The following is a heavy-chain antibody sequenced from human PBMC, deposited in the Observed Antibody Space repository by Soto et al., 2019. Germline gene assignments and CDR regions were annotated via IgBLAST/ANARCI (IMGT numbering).Heavy chain of an antibody. J-gene: IGHJ5*02. Sequence: QVQLVESGGGAVQPGRSLRLSCAASGFTFDSHGMHWVRQAPGKGLEWVAVISSDGNNKYYADSVKGRFTISRDNFNNILYLQMSSVRAEDRAVYYCGRDLLPNTVTACGSWGQGTLVTVSS. CDR1: GFTFDSHG. CDR2: ISSDGNNK. V-gene: IGHV3-30*03. CDR3: GRDLLPNTVTACGS. D-gene: IGHD4-17*01.